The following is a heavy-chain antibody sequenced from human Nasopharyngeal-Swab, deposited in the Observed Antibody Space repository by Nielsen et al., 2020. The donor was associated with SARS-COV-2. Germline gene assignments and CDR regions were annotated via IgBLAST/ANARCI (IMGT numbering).Heavy chain of an antibody. J-gene: IGHJ1*01. CDR1: GFTVSSKY. CDR2: IYSDGST. V-gene: IGHV3-53*01. Sequence: ESLKISCAASGFTVSSKYMNWVRQAPGGGLQYIAVIYSDGSTFYADSVKGRFTISRDNSENTLYLQMKSLRAEDTAVYYCAREDYDTHYVYFQHWGQGTQVTVSS. D-gene: IGHD3-16*01. CDR3: AREDYDTHYVYFQH.